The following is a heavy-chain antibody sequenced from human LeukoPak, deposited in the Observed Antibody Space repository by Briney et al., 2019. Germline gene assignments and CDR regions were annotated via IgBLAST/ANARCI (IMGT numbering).Heavy chain of an antibody. Sequence: SETLSLTCAVYVWSFSVYYWSWIRQPPGKGLEWIGEINHSGSTNYNPSLKSRVTISVDTSKTQFSLKMSSVTAAATAVYFCARQSSTGLAYWGQGTLVTVSS. CDR1: VWSFSVYY. CDR2: INHSGST. D-gene: IGHD1-1*01. CDR3: ARQSSTGLAY. J-gene: IGHJ4*02. V-gene: IGHV4-34*01.